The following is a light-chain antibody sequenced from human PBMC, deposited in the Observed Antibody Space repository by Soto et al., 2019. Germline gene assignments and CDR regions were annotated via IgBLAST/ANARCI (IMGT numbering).Light chain of an antibody. CDR2: GAS. Sequence: IVVTQSAGAVTLSPGERATLSCRTSQSVTSSYLAWYQQKPGQAPRLLIYGASTRATGVPARFSGSGSGTEFTLTIRSLQSEDFAVYYCQHYNNWPWTFGQGTKVDIK. CDR3: QHYNNWPWT. V-gene: IGKV3-15*01. CDR1: QSVTSSY. J-gene: IGKJ1*01.